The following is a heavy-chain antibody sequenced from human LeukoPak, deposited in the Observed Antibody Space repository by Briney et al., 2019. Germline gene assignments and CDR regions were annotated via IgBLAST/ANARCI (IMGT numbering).Heavy chain of an antibody. CDR1: GFTFSSYW. CDR3: ARAPSETGGYYPEYFRH. CDR2: TKSDGST. D-gene: IGHD3-22*01. J-gene: IGHJ1*01. V-gene: IGHV3-74*01. Sequence: PGGSLRLSCAASGFTFSSYWMHWVRQAPGKGLVWVSRTKSDGSTNYADSVKSRFTISRDNAKNTVSLQMNSLRAEDTGVYYCARAPSETGGYYPEYFRHWGQGTLVTVSS.